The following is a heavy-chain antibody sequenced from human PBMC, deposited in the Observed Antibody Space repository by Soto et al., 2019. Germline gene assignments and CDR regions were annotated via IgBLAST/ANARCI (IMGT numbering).Heavy chain of an antibody. Sequence: QVQLVESGGGVVQPGRSLRLSCAASGFTFSSYAMHWVRQAPGKGLEWVAVISYDGSNKYYADSVKGRFTISRDNSKNTLYLQMNSRRAEDTAVYYCARDLMGTYYDILTGYSDYWGQGTLVTVSS. V-gene: IGHV3-30-3*01. CDR3: ARDLMGTYYDILTGYSDY. CDR1: GFTFSSYA. CDR2: ISYDGSNK. J-gene: IGHJ4*02. D-gene: IGHD3-9*01.